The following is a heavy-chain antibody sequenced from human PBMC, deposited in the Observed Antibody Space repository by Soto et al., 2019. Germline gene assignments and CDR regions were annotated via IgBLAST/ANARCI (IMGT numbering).Heavy chain of an antibody. CDR2: IYWDDDK. Sequence: QITLKESGPTLVKPTQTLALTCTSSGFSLSTSGVGVGWIRQAPGQALQWLAVIYWDDDKRYRPSLKSRLTIIKDTSKNQVVLVMTNMDPVDTATYYCAHALRRRDCSGGRCYSFDYWGQGTLVTVSS. D-gene: IGHD2-15*01. J-gene: IGHJ4*02. CDR3: AHALRRRDCSGGRCYSFDY. V-gene: IGHV2-5*02. CDR1: GFSLSTSGVG.